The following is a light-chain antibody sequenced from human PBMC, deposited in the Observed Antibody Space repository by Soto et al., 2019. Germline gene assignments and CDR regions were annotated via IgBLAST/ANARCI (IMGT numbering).Light chain of an antibody. Sequence: DIQMTQSPSSLSASVGDSVTITCRTSQYVDRYLSWYQQIPGRAPKLLIYSASSLATGVPPRFRGSASGTEFTLSISSLQREDFATYFCQQSSNTPWTCGQGTKVEMK. CDR2: SAS. V-gene: IGKV1-39*01. CDR3: QQSSNTPWT. J-gene: IGKJ1*01. CDR1: QYVDRY.